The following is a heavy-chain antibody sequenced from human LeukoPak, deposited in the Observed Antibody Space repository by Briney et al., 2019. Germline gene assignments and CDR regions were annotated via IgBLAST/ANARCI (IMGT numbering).Heavy chain of an antibody. CDR1: GGSVSSGSYY. V-gene: IGHV4-61*01. CDR3: ASGLNLLYYYYYGMDV. CDR2: IYYSGST. Sequence: SETLSLTCTVSGGSVSSGSYYWSWIRQPPGTGLEWIGYIYYSGSTNYNPSLKSRVTISVDTSKNQFSLKLSSVTAADTAVYYCASGLNLLYYYYYGMDVWGQGTTVTVSS. J-gene: IGHJ6*02.